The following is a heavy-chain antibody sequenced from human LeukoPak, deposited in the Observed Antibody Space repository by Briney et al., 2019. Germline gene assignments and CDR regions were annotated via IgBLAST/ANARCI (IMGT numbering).Heavy chain of an antibody. D-gene: IGHD3-3*01. CDR3: ARGGGITIFGVVPDY. CDR1: GGSISSYY. CDR2: IYYSGST. Sequence: SETLSLTCTVSGGSISSYYWSWIRQPPGTGLEWIRYIYYSGSTNYNPSLKSRVTISVDTSKNQFSLKLSSVTAPDTAVYYCARGGGITIFGVVPDYWGQGTLVTVSS. V-gene: IGHV4-59*01. J-gene: IGHJ4*02.